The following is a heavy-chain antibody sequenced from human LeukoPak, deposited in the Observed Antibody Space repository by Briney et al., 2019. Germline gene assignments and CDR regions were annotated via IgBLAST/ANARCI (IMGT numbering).Heavy chain of an antibody. CDR1: GGFFSGYY. CDR3: ARSKVVVAATRAENFDY. Sequence: SETLSLTCAVYGGFFSGYYWSWIRQPPGKGLEWIGEINHSGSTNYNPSLKSRVTISVDTSKNQFSLKLSSVTAADTAVYYCARSKVVVAATRAENFDYWGQGTLVTVSS. V-gene: IGHV4-34*01. J-gene: IGHJ4*02. D-gene: IGHD2-15*01. CDR2: INHSGST.